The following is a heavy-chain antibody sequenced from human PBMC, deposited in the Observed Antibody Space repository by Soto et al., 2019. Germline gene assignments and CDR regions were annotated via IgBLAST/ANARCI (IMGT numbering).Heavy chain of an antibody. V-gene: IGHV3-23*01. CDR3: AKDDYGDSRYFDY. CDR1: GFTFSIYA. CDR2: ISGSGGST. J-gene: IGHJ4*02. Sequence: EVQLLESGGGLVQPGGSLRLSCAASGFTFSIYAMSWVRQAPGKGLEWVSAISGSGGSTYYADSVKGRFTISRDNSKNTLYLQMNSLRAEDTAVYYCAKDDYGDSRYFDYWGQGTLVTVSS. D-gene: IGHD4-17*01.